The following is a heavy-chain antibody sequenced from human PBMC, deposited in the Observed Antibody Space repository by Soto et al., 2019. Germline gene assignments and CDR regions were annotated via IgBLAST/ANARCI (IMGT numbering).Heavy chain of an antibody. Sequence: GGSLRLSCAASGFSVSSNYMSWVRQAPGKGLEWVSVIYSTGSKYYADSVKGRFIISRDNSKNTLYLEMNNLGAEDTAVYYCARSVVVVIRTFNWYFDLWGRGTLVTVSS. D-gene: IGHD3-22*01. V-gene: IGHV3-53*01. J-gene: IGHJ2*01. CDR3: ARSVVVVIRTFNWYFDL. CDR1: GFSVSSNY. CDR2: IYSTGSK.